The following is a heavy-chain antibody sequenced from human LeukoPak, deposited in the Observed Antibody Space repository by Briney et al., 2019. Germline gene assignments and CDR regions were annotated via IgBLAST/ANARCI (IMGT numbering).Heavy chain of an antibody. V-gene: IGHV1-18*01. D-gene: IGHD1-26*01. CDR3: ARVNSGSYYDYFDY. CDR1: GYTFTSYG. CDR2: ISAYNGNT. Sequence: ASVKVSCKASGYTFTSYGISWVRQAPGQGLEWMGWISAYNGNTNYAQKLQGRVTMTTDTSTSTAYMELRSLRSDDTAVYYCARVNSGSYYDYFDYWGQGTLVTVSS. J-gene: IGHJ4*02.